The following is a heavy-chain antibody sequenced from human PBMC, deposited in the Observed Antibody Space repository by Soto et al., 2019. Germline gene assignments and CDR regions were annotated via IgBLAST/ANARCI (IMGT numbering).Heavy chain of an antibody. J-gene: IGHJ4*02. CDR1: GYDFSSYG. V-gene: IGHV1-18*04. CDR2: ISASNGNR. D-gene: IGHD2-2*01. Sequence: QVQLVQSGAEVKKPGASVKVSCKASGYDFSSYGISWVRQAPGQGLEWMGWISASNGNRDYAQQFQGRVTMTSDTSRTTAYMELRXXXXXDTAVYYCVRDPQRNDYWGQGT. CDR3: VRDPQRNDY.